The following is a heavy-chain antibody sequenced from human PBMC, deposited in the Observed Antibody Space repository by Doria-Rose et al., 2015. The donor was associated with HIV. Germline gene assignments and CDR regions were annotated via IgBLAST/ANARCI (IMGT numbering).Heavy chain of an antibody. CDR1: GVSLSSPGMG. V-gene: IGHV2-26*01. J-gene: IGHJ4*02. Sequence: QVTLKESGPVLVKPTETLTLTCTVSGVSLSSPGMGVSWIRQPPGKALEWLANIFSDDERSYKASLKSRLPISRCPSKSQVVLTMTDMDPVDTATYYCARIKSSRWYHKYYFDFWGQGTLVIVSA. CDR3: ARIKSSRWYHKYYFDF. D-gene: IGHD6-13*01. CDR2: IFSDDER.